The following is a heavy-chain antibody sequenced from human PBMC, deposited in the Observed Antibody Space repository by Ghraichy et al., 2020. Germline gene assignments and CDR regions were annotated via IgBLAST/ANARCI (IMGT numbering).Heavy chain of an antibody. D-gene: IGHD6-19*01. CDR3: ASSRRQWLVRAHMDY. CDR1: GFTFSDYY. V-gene: IGHV3-11*01. J-gene: IGHJ4*02. CDR2: ISRSGSTI. Sequence: GGSLRLSCAASGFTFSDYYMSWIRQAPGKGLEWVSYISRSGSTIYYADSVKGRFTISRDNAKNSLYLQMNSLRAEDTAVYYCASSRRQWLVRAHMDYWGQGTLVTVSS.